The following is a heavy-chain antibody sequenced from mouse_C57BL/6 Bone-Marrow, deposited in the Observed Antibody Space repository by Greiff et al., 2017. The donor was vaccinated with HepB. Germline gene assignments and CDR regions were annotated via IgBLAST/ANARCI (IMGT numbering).Heavy chain of an antibody. V-gene: IGHV1-63*01. Sequence: QVQLKQSGAELVRPGTSVKMSCKASGYTFTNYWIGWAKQRPGHGLEWIGDIYPGGGYTNYNEKFKGKATLTADKSSSTAYMQVSSLSSENSAIYYGARDSSYYFDYWGQGTTLTVSS. CDR2: IYPGGGYT. CDR3: ARDSSYYFDY. J-gene: IGHJ2*01. D-gene: IGHD3-2*01. CDR1: GYTFTNYW.